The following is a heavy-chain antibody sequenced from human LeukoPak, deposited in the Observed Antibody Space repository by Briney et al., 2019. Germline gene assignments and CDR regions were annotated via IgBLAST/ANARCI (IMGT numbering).Heavy chain of an antibody. J-gene: IGHJ4*02. Sequence: GGSLRLSCAASGFTFSSYAMHWVRQAPGKGLEWVAVISYDGSNKYYADSVKGRFTISRDNSKNTLYLQMNSLRAEDTAVYYCAKGDRNYDFWSGYYGHWGQGTLVTVSS. CDR2: ISYDGSNK. V-gene: IGHV3-30*18. CDR1: GFTFSSYA. CDR3: AKGDRNYDFWSGYYGH. D-gene: IGHD3-3*01.